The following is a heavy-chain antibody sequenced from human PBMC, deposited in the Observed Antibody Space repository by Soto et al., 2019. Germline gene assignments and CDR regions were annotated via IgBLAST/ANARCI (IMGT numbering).Heavy chain of an antibody. CDR3: ARDRVESGYPEYFQH. V-gene: IGHV3-53*01. CDR1: GFTVSSNY. Sequence: EVQLVESGGGLIQPGGSLRLSCAASGFTVSSNYMSWVRQAPGKGLEWVSVIYSGGSTYYADSVKGRFTISRDNSKNTLYLQTNTLSAEDTAVYYCARDRVESGYPEYFQHWGQGTLVTVSS. J-gene: IGHJ1*01. D-gene: IGHD3-22*01. CDR2: IYSGGST.